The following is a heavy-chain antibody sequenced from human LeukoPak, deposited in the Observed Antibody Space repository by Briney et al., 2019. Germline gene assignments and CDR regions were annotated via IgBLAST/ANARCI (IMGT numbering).Heavy chain of an antibody. D-gene: IGHD1-1*01. CDR3: ARDNENY. CDR2: IYHTGRT. V-gene: IGHV4-4*02. CDR1: GASISSNTW. J-gene: IGHJ4*02. Sequence: SETLSLTCVVSGASISSNTWWGWIRQPPGKGLEWIGEIYHTGRTNCNPSLKSRVTMSVDKSKNQFSLNLRSVTAADTAVYYCARDNENYWGQGTLVTVSS.